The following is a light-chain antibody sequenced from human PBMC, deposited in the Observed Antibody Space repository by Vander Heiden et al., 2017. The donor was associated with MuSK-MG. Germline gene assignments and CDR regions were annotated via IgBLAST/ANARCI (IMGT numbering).Light chain of an antibody. Sequence: PGQSPQLLIYVGSNRASGVPDRFSGSGSGTDFTLKISRVEAEDVGVYYCRQSLQTPQTFGRGTKVDIK. CDR2: VGS. V-gene: IGKV2-28*01. CDR3: RQSLQTPQT. J-gene: IGKJ3*01.